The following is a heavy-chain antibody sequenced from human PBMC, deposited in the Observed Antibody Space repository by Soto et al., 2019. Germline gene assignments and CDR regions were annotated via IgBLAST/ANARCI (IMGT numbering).Heavy chain of an antibody. V-gene: IGHV4-31*03. J-gene: IGHJ4*02. D-gene: IGHD2-2*02. CDR2: IYHSGNT. CDR1: GGSITTGGSY. CDR3: ARARFQVLYGKPYFDS. Sequence: SETLSLTCTVSGGSITTGGSYWSWIRQHPGKGLEWIGNIYHSGNTYYNPSLKSRLTISVDTSKNHFSLMVDSVTAADTAVYYCARARFQVLYGKPYFDSWGQGTPVTVSS.